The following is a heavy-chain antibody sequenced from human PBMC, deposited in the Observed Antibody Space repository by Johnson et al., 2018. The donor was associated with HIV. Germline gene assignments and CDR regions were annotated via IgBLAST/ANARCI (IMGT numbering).Heavy chain of an antibody. J-gene: IGHJ3*02. V-gene: IGHV3-66*01. CDR3: ARGLQTLIVVITRGGFDI. D-gene: IGHD3-22*01. Sequence: VQMVESGGGVVQPGRSLRLSCAASGFTFSSYDMHWVRQATGKGLEWVSVIYSGGSTYYADSVKGRFTISRDNSKNTVYLQMNSLRADDTAVYYCARGLQTLIVVITRGGFDIWGQGTMVTVSS. CDR2: IYSGGST. CDR1: GFTFSSYD.